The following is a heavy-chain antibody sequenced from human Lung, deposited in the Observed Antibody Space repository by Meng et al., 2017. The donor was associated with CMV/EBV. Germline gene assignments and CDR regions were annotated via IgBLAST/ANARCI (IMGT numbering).Heavy chain of an antibody. D-gene: IGHD3-22*01. CDR2: ISAYNGNT. J-gene: IGHJ4*02. Sequence: SXXVSXXASGYTFTSYGISWVRQAPGQGLEWMGWISAYNGNTNYAQNLQGRVTMTTDTSTSTAYMELRSLRSDDTAVYYCARDIPDYYDTSGYYDSPDDXGQGXLVTVSS. CDR3: ARDIPDYYDTSGYYDSPDD. V-gene: IGHV1-18*01. CDR1: GYTFTSYG.